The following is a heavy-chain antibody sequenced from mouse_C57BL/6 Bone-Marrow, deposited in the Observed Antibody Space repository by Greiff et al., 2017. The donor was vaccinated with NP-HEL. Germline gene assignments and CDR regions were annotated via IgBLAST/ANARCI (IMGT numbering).Heavy chain of an antibody. CDR3: MVTTAY. J-gene: IGHJ3*01. D-gene: IGHD2-2*01. CDR2: INPSTGGT. Sequence: VQLQQSGPELVKPGASVKISCKASGYSFTGYYMNWVKQSPEKSLEWIGEINPSTGGTTYNQKFKAKATLTVDKSSSTAYMQLKSLTSEDSAVYYCMVTTAYWGQGTLVTVSA. V-gene: IGHV1-42*01. CDR1: GYSFTGYY.